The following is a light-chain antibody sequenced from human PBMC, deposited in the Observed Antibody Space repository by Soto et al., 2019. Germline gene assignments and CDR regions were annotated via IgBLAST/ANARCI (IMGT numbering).Light chain of an antibody. J-gene: IGKJ4*01. CDR1: QSVTSN. V-gene: IGKV3-15*01. CDR3: QQYNNWSPLT. CDR2: GAS. Sequence: EIVMTQSPATLSVSPGERATLSCRASQSVTSNLAWYQQKPGQAPRLLIYGASTSATGVPARFSGSGSGTDLTLSISSMQSEDFAVSYCQQYNNWSPLTFGGGTKVEIK.